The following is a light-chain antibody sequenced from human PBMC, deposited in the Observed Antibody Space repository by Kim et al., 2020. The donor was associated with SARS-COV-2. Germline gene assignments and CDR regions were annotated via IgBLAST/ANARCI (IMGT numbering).Light chain of an antibody. CDR3: AGWDDSLNGVV. Sequence: QSVLTQPPSASGTPGQRVTISCSGSSSNIGSNIVNWYQHLPGTAPKLLIYTYDQRPSGVPDRFSGSKSGTSASLTISGLQSEDEADYYCAGWDDSLNGVVFSGGTQLTVL. CDR2: TYD. J-gene: IGLJ2*01. CDR1: SSNIGSNI. V-gene: IGLV1-44*01.